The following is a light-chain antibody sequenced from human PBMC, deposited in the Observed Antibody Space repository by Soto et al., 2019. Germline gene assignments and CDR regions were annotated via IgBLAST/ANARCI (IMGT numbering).Light chain of an antibody. CDR3: CSYGGSFPYV. J-gene: IGLJ1*01. V-gene: IGLV2-11*01. CDR2: DVT. CDR1: SSDVGGYDY. Sequence: LTQPPSVSGSPGQSVTISCTGTSSDVGGYDYVSWYQQRPGKAPKLLIYDVTKRPSGVPDRFSGSKSGNTASLTISGLQAEDEADFYCCSYGGSFPYVFGTGTKVTVL.